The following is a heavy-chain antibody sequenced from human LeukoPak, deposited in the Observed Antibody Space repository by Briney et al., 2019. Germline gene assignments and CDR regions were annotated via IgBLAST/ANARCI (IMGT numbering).Heavy chain of an antibody. CDR3: ARVLSIFGVVIAKYYFDY. J-gene: IGHJ4*02. V-gene: IGHV4-39*07. Sequence: SETLSLTCTVSGGSISSATYYWGWIRQPPGKGLEWIGNLYYSGNTYYNPSLKGRVTISVDTSKNQFSLKLSSVTAADTAVYYCARVLSIFGVVIAKYYFDYWGQGTLVTVSS. CDR1: GGSISSATYY. D-gene: IGHD3-3*01. CDR2: LYYSGNT.